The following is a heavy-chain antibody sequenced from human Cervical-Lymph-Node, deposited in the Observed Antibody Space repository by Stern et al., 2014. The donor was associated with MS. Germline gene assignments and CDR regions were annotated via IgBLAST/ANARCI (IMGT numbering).Heavy chain of an antibody. CDR3: ARHVQGFDY. Sequence: EVPLVESGAEVKKPGESLTLSCTLSGYSFTIYYFAWVRPMPGKGLEWMVVIYPYDSDPTYSPSFQGQVTITADKSITTADLQWSSRRASDTAMYYCARHVQGFDYWGQGTLVTVSS. V-gene: IGHV5-51*01. CDR1: GYSFTIYY. J-gene: IGHJ4*02. CDR2: IYPYDSDP.